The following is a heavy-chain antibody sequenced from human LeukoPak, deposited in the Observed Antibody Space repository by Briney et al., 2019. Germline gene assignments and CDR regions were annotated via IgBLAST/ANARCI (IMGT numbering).Heavy chain of an antibody. Sequence: GGSLRLSCAASGFTFSTYAIHWVRQAPGKGLEWVAVISYDGINKYYADSVKGRFTISRDNSKNTLYLQMNSLRAEDTAVYYCAREREDIVVVVAVSGAFDIWGQGTMVTVSS. V-gene: IGHV3-30*04. D-gene: IGHD2-15*01. J-gene: IGHJ3*02. CDR2: ISYDGINK. CDR1: GFTFSTYA. CDR3: AREREDIVVVVAVSGAFDI.